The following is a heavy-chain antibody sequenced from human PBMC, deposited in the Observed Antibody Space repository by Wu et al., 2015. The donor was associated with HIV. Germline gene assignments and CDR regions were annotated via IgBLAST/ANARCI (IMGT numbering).Heavy chain of an antibody. CDR2: MNPNSGNT. CDR3: ARGLRPPYDILTGYYRAFDY. CDR1: GYTFTSYD. D-gene: IGHD3-9*01. Sequence: QVQLVQSGAEVKKPGASVKVSCKASGYTFTSYDINWVRQATGQGLEWMGWMNPNSGNTGYAQKFQGRVTMTRNTSISTAYMELSSLRSEDTAVYYCARGLRPPYDILTGYYRAFDYWGQGTLVTVSS. V-gene: IGHV1-8*01. J-gene: IGHJ4*02.